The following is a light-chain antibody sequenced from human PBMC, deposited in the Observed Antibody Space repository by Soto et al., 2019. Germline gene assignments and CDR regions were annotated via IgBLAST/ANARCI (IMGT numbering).Light chain of an antibody. CDR2: DVN. J-gene: IGLJ2*01. CDR3: NSWTTSTTMI. Sequence: QSALTQPASVSGSPGQSITISCTGTSSDIGAYNYVSWYQQHPGKAPKLMIYDVNIRHSGVSNRFSGSKSGNTASLTISGFQAEDEADYYCNSWTTSTTMIFGGGTKVTVL. CDR1: SSDIGAYNY. V-gene: IGLV2-14*03.